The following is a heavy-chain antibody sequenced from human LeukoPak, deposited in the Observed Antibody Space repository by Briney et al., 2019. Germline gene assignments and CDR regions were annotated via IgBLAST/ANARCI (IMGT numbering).Heavy chain of an antibody. D-gene: IGHD4-17*01. Sequence: PGGSLRLSCITSGFNFGDYAVSWVRQAPGKGLEWVSSITSSSSYIYYADSVKGRFSISQDNAKNTLYLQMNSLRAEDTAVYYCARGGYGAHMGWGQGTLVTVSS. CDR1: GFNFGDYA. J-gene: IGHJ4*02. V-gene: IGHV3-21*01. CDR3: ARGGYGAHMG. CDR2: ITSSSSYI.